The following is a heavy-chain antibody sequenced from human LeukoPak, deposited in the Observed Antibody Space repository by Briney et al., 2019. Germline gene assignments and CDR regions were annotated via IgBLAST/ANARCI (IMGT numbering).Heavy chain of an antibody. J-gene: IGHJ5*02. CDR1: GFTFSSYS. Sequence: GGSLRLSCAASGFTFSSYSMNWVRQAPGQGLEWVSSISSSSSYIYYADSVKGRFTISRDNAKNSLYLQMNSLRAEDTAVYYCAAVRGDYDFWSGYYINWFDPWGQGTLVTVSS. V-gene: IGHV3-21*01. CDR2: ISSSSSYI. CDR3: AAVRGDYDFWSGYYINWFDP. D-gene: IGHD3-3*01.